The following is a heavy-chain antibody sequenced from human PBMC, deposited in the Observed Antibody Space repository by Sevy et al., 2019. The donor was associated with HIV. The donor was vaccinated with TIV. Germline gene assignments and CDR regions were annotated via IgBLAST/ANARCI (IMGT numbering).Heavy chain of an antibody. D-gene: IGHD2-2*01. CDR2: INHSGST. Sequence: SETLSLTFAVYGGSFSGYYWSWIRQPPGKGLEWIGEINHSGSTNYNPSLKSRVTISVDTSKNQFSLKLSSVTAADTAVYYCARVPGVVVPAARGVYYYGMDVWGQRTTVTVSS. CDR3: ARVPGVVVPAARGVYYYGMDV. V-gene: IGHV4-34*01. J-gene: IGHJ6*02. CDR1: GGSFSGYY.